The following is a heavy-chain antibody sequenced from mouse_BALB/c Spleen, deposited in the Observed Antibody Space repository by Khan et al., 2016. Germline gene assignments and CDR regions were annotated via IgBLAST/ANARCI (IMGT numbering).Heavy chain of an antibody. CDR3: ARKGARNSDAMDY. CDR2: ISSGSSTI. CDR1: GFTFSSFG. V-gene: IGHV5-17*02. Sequence: EVELVEFGGGLVQPGGSRKLSCAASGFTFSSFGMHWVRQAPEKGLEWVAYISSGSSTIYYADTVKGRFTISRDNPKNTLFLQMTSLRSEDSAMYYCARKGARNSDAMDYWGQGTSVTVSS. J-gene: IGHJ4*01.